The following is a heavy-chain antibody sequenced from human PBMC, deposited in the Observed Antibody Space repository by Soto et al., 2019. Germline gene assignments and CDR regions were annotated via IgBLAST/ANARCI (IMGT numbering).Heavy chain of an antibody. CDR2: IFYIGST. Sequence: QLQLQESGPGLVKPSETLSLTCTVSGGSISSSSFHWGWIRQPPGKGLEWIGSIFYIGSTYYSPSLKRRGTLAVDTSNNLLTLMLRSVTAAVSAVYYWARRERAACTDWWLLPWVQGTLSTVSS. D-gene: IGHD2-8*02. CDR1: GGSISSSSFH. J-gene: IGHJ5*02. CDR3: ARRERAACTDWWLLP. V-gene: IGHV4-39*01.